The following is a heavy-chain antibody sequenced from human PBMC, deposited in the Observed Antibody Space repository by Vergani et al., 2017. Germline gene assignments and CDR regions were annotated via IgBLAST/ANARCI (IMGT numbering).Heavy chain of an antibody. CDR3: ASSIAGAY. V-gene: IGHV4-39*01. D-gene: IGHD6-19*01. Sequence: QLQLQESGPGLVKPSETLSLTCTVSGGSISSSSYYWGWIRQPPGKGLEWIGSIYYSGSTYYNPSLKSRVTISVDTSKNQFSLKLSPVTAADTAVYYCASSIAGAYWGQGTLVTGSS. CDR2: IYYSGST. J-gene: IGHJ4*02. CDR1: GGSISSSSYY.